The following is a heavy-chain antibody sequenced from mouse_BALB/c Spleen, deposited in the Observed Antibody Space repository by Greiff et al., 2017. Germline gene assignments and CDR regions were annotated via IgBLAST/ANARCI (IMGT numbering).Heavy chain of an antibody. CDR1: GFNIKDTY. D-gene: IGHD1-2*01. CDR2: IDPANGNT. J-gene: IGHJ4*01. Sequence: VQLQQSGAELVKPGASVKLSCTASGFNIKDTYMHWVKQRPEQGLEWIGRIDPANGNTKYDPKFQGKATITADTSSNTAYLQLSSLTSEDTAVYYCAFHYYGYDAMDYWGQGTSVTVSS. CDR3: AFHYYGYDAMDY. V-gene: IGHV14-3*02.